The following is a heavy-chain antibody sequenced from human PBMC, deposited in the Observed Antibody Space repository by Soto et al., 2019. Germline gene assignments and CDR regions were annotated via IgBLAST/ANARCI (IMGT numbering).Heavy chain of an antibody. V-gene: IGHV1-2*02. J-gene: IGHJ4*02. D-gene: IGHD6-19*01. Sequence: ASVKVSCKASGYIFTNFGVSWVRQAPGQGLEWVGWFNPNSGDTIYAQKFQGRVTLTGDTSISTAYMELYSLTSDDTAVYYCAREASAVISLDYWGQGTLVTVSS. CDR2: FNPNSGDT. CDR1: GYIFTNFG. CDR3: AREASAVISLDY.